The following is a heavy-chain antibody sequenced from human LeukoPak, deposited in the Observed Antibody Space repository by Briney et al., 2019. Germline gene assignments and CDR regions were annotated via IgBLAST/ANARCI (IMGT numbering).Heavy chain of an antibody. CDR3: ARIGYGDPRDY. CDR1: GYTFTGYY. CDR2: INPNSGGT. D-gene: IGHD4-17*01. V-gene: IGHV1-2*06. J-gene: IGHJ4*02. Sequence: ASVKVSCXASGYTFTGYYMHWVRQAHGQGLEWMARINPNSGGTNYAQKFQGRVTMTRDTSFSTAYMELSRLRSDDTAVYYCARIGYGDPRDYWGQGTLVTVSS.